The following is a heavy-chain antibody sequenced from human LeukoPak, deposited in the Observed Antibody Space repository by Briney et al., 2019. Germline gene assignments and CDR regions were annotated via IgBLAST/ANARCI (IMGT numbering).Heavy chain of an antibody. D-gene: IGHD5-12*01. J-gene: IGHJ4*02. CDR3: AKIRSGYALFDY. Sequence: GGSLRLSCAASGFTFSNGWMKWVRQAPGKGLEWVSSITYSSGNTYYSDSVKGRFTISRDNSKNTLYLQMDSLRADDTAVYYCAKIRSGYALFDYWGQGTLVTVSS. CDR2: ITYSSGNT. CDR1: GFTFSNGW. V-gene: IGHV3-23*01.